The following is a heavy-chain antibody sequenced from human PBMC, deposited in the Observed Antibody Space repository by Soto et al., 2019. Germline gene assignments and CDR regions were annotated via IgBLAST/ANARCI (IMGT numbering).Heavy chain of an antibody. V-gene: IGHV3-23*01. CDR3: AKQVVVLSPNWFDP. Sequence: GESLKISCAASGFTFSSYAMSWVRQAPGKGLEWVSAISGSGGSTYYADSVKGRFTISRDNSKNTLYLQMNSLRAEDTAVYYCAKQVVVLSPNWFDPWGQGTLVTVSS. D-gene: IGHD3-22*01. CDR2: ISGSGGST. J-gene: IGHJ5*02. CDR1: GFTFSSYA.